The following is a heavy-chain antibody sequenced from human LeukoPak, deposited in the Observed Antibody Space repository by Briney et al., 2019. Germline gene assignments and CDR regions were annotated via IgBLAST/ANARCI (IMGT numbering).Heavy chain of an antibody. Sequence: SVKVSCKASGGTFSSYAISWVRQAPGQGLEWMGRIIPIFGTANYAQKFQGRVTITTDESTSTAYMELSSLRSEDTAEYYCARDLNYDSSGYRPGENYYYYMDVWGKGTTVTVSS. CDR2: IIPIFGTA. J-gene: IGHJ6*03. CDR3: ARDLNYDSSGYRPGENYYYYMDV. CDR1: GGTFSSYA. D-gene: IGHD3-22*01. V-gene: IGHV1-69*05.